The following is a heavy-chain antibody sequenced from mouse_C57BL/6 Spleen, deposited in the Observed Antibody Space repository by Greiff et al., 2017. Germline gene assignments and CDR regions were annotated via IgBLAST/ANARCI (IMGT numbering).Heavy chain of an antibody. J-gene: IGHJ4*01. CDR2: IYPGDGDT. V-gene: IGHV1-82*01. Sequence: VQLQQSGPELVKPGASVKISCKASGYAFSSSWMNWVKQRPGKGLEWIGRIYPGDGDTNYNGKFKGKATLTADKSSSTAYMQLSSLTSEDSAVYFWARYASYYGSSYDYAMDYWGQGTSVTVSS. CDR3: ARYASYYGSSYDYAMDY. D-gene: IGHD1-1*01. CDR1: GYAFSSSW.